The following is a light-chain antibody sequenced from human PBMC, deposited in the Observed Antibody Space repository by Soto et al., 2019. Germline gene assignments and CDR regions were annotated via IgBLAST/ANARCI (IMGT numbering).Light chain of an antibody. CDR2: VEGGGAY. CDR1: GGHGTYI. V-gene: IGLV4-60*02. J-gene: IGLJ3*02. Sequence: QPVLTQSPSPSPSLGPWAKLTCSLRGGHGTYIIEWHQQQPGMAPRYWMKVEGGGAYNKGSGVPDRFSGSSSGADRYLSISNLQFEDEADYYCETWDSNTRVFGGGTKLTVL. CDR3: ETWDSNTRV.